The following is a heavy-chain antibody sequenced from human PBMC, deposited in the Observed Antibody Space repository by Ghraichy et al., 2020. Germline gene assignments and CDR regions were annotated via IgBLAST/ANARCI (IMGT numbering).Heavy chain of an antibody. CDR1: SGSFSGYY. CDR2: IHHSGTT. V-gene: IGHV4-34*01. Sequence: SETLSLTCAVYSGSFSGYYWSWIRQTPGKGLEWIGEIHHSGTTNYNPSLKSRVTISIGSSGKQFSLNLTSVTAADTAVYYCARVSVGDPPYYYYSGMDVWGQGTTVTVSS. CDR3: ARVSVGDPPYYYYSGMDV. J-gene: IGHJ6*02. D-gene: IGHD1-26*01.